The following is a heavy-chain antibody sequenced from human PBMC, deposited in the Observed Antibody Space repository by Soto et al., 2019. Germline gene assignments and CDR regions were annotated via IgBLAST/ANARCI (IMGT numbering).Heavy chain of an antibody. CDR3: ARTRILSFDNWFDP. D-gene: IGHD2-15*01. CDR1: GYTFTSYG. J-gene: IGHJ5*02. V-gene: IGHV1-18*04. CDR2: ISAYNGNT. Sequence: GASVKVSCKASGYTFTSYGISWVRQAPGQGLEWMGWISAYNGNTNYAQKLQGRVTMTTDTSTSTAYMELRSLRSDDTAVYYCARTRILSFDNWFDPWGQGTLVTVSS.